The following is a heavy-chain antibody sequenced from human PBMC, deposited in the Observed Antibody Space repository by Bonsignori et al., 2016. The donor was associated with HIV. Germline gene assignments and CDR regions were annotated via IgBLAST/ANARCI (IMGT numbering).Heavy chain of an antibody. V-gene: IGHV3-66*01. CDR3: ARCGDPYFYYYYMDV. CDR2: IYSGGST. CDR1: GFTVSSNY. Sequence: GGSLRLSCAASGFTVSSNYMSWVRQAPGKGLEWVSVIYSGGSTYYADSVKGRFTISRDNSKNTLYLQMNSLRAEDTAVYYCARCGDPYFYYYYMDVWGKGTTVTVSS. J-gene: IGHJ6*03. D-gene: IGHD3-10*01.